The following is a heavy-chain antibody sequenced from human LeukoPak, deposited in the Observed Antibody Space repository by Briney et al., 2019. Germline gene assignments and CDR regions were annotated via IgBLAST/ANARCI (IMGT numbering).Heavy chain of an antibody. V-gene: IGHV1-18*01. CDR1: GYTFTSYD. J-gene: IGHJ4*02. CDR3: ASHQQGYCSSTSCYARGIFDY. CDR2: ISAYNGNT. Sequence: ASVKVSCKASGYTFTSYDINWVRQAPGQGLEWMGWISAYNGNTNYAQKLQGRVTMTTDTSTSTAYMELRSLRSDDTAVYYCASHQQGYCSSTSCYARGIFDYWGQGTLVTVSS. D-gene: IGHD2-2*01.